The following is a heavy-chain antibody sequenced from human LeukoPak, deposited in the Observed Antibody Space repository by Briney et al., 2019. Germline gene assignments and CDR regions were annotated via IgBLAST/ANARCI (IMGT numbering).Heavy chain of an antibody. J-gene: IGHJ3*02. Sequence: SETLSLTCAVSADSFSSHYWTWNRQSPGTGLEWIGYISYIGSTNYNPSLKSRVTISIDTSKNQFSLKLRSVTAADTAVYYCARDLVTVTKGFDIWGQGTMVSVSS. CDR2: ISYIGST. CDR1: ADSFSSHY. CDR3: ARDLVTVTKGFDI. D-gene: IGHD4-17*01. V-gene: IGHV4-59*11.